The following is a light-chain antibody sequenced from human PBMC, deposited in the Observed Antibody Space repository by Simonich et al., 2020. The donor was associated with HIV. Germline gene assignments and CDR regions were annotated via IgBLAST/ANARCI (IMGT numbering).Light chain of an antibody. J-gene: IGKJ4*01. CDR2: AAS. V-gene: IGKV1-39*01. CDR3: QQSYSTPLT. CDR1: HSISSY. Sequence: DIQMTQSPSSLSASVVDRVTITCRASHSISSYLNLYQQKPGKAPKLLIYAASSLQSGLPSRFSGSGSGTEFTLTISSLQPEDFATYYFQQSYSTPLTFGGGTKVEIK.